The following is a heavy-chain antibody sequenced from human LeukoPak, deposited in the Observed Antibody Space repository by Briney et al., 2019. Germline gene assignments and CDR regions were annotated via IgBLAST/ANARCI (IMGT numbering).Heavy chain of an antibody. D-gene: IGHD1-26*01. J-gene: IGHJ5*02. CDR1: GGSISSGSYY. CDR3: ARGRAIVGSAIDP. Sequence: SQTLSLTCTVSGGSISSGSYYWSWIRQPAGKGLEWIGRIYTSGSTNYNPSLKSRVTISVDTSKNQFSLKLSSVTAADTAVYYCARGRAIVGSAIDPWGQGTLVTVSS. V-gene: IGHV4-61*02. CDR2: IYTSGST.